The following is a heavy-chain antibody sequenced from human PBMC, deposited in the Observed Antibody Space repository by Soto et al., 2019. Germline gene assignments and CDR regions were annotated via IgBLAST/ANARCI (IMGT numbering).Heavy chain of an antibody. CDR1: GFTVSSNY. Sequence: EVQLVETGGGLIQPGGSLRLSCAASGFTVSSNYMSWVRQAPGKGLEWVSVIYSGGSTYYADSVKGRFTISRDNSKNTLYLQMNSLRAEDTAVYYCARDSGIAAPSYYYGMDVWGQGTTVTVSS. D-gene: IGHD6-13*01. J-gene: IGHJ6*02. CDR3: ARDSGIAAPSYYYGMDV. CDR2: IYSGGST. V-gene: IGHV3-53*02.